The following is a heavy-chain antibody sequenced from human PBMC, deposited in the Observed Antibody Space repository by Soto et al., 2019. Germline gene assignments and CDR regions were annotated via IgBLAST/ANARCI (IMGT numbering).Heavy chain of an antibody. Sequence: QVQLVESGGGVVQPGRSLRLSCAASGFTFNSYAMHWVRQAPGKGLEWVAVISYDGSNKYYADSVKGRFTISRDNYKNPWYLQMNSLRAEDTAVYYCARFKGCSGGSCYPYFAYWGQGTLVTVSS. J-gene: IGHJ4*02. D-gene: IGHD2-15*01. CDR2: ISYDGSNK. V-gene: IGHV3-30-3*01. CDR1: GFTFNSYA. CDR3: ARFKGCSGGSCYPYFAY.